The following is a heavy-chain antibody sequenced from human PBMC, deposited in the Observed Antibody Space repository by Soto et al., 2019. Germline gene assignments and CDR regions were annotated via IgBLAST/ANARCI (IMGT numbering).Heavy chain of an antibody. CDR1: GFTFDDYA. CDR2: ISWSSGSI. CDR3: AKDRGLVLSFYFDY. V-gene: IGHV3-9*01. D-gene: IGHD6-19*01. J-gene: IGHJ4*02. Sequence: EVQLVEPGGGLVQPGRSLRLSCAASGFTFDDYAMHWVRQAPGKGLEWVSGISWSSGSIGYADSVKGRFTISRDNAKNSLYLQMNSLRAEDTALYYCAKDRGLVLSFYFDYWGQGTLVTVSS.